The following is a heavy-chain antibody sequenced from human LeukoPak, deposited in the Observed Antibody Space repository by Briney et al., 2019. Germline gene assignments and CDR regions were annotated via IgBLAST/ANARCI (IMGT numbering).Heavy chain of an antibody. Sequence: GASVKVSCKSSGYTFIDYYIHWVRQAPGQGLEWMGWINPNSGATKYAQKFQGRVTMTRDTSISTAYMELSRLRSDDTAVFYCAREEVIAAAGPTLDYWGQGALVTVSS. CDR3: AREEVIAAAGPTLDY. J-gene: IGHJ4*02. CDR1: GYTFIDYY. D-gene: IGHD6-13*01. CDR2: INPNSGAT. V-gene: IGHV1-2*02.